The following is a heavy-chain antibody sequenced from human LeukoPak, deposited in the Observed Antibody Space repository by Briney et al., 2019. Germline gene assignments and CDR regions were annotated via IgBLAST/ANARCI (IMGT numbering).Heavy chain of an antibody. J-gene: IGHJ6*02. V-gene: IGHV1-18*01. Sequence: ASMKVSCKASGYTFTTYGISWVRQAPGQGLEWMGWISAYSGNKNYAQKVQDRVTMTTDTSTSTAYMELSSLRSEDTAVFYCARITLGAIWGYYYGMDVWGQGTTVTVSS. CDR3: ARITLGAIWGYYYGMDV. D-gene: IGHD1-26*01. CDR2: ISAYSGNK. CDR1: GYTFTTYG.